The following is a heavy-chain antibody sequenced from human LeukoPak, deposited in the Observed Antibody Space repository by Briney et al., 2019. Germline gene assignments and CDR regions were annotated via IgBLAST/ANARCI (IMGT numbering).Heavy chain of an antibody. CDR2: IYYSGST. J-gene: IGHJ4*02. Sequence: SETLSLTCTVSGGSISSYYWSWIRQPPGKGLEWIGYIYYSGSTNYNPSLKSRVTISVDTSKNQFSLKLSSVTAADTAVYYCARRSRGIDYWGQGTLVTVSS. V-gene: IGHV4-59*12. CDR1: GGSISSYY. CDR3: ARRSRGIDY.